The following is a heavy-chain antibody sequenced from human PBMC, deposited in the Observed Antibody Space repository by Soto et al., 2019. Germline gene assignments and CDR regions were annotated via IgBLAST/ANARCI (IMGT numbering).Heavy chain of an antibody. Sequence: GGSLRLSCAASGFTFSSYGMHWVRQAPGKGLEWVAVIWYDGSNKYYADSVKGRFTISRDNSKNTLYLQMNSLRAEDTAGYYCARDVRASAGSSWRVTPRSYYYYGMDVWGQGTTVTVSS. J-gene: IGHJ6*02. CDR3: ARDVRASAGSSWRVTPRSYYYYGMDV. D-gene: IGHD6-13*01. CDR1: GFTFSSYG. V-gene: IGHV3-33*01. CDR2: IWYDGSNK.